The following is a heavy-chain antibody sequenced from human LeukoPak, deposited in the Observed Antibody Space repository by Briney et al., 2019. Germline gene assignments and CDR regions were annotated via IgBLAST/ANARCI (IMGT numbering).Heavy chain of an antibody. Sequence: PGGSLRLSCATSGFTFSNYAMIWVRQTPGKGLEWVSAISHSGGSTYYADSVKGRFTISTDNSKNTLYPQMNSLRAEDTAVYYGAKPTYSTPVTTEFDPWGQGTLVTVSS. J-gene: IGHJ5*02. CDR1: GFTFSNYA. V-gene: IGHV3-23*01. D-gene: IGHD4-17*01. CDR3: AKPTYSTPVTTEFDP. CDR2: ISHSGGST.